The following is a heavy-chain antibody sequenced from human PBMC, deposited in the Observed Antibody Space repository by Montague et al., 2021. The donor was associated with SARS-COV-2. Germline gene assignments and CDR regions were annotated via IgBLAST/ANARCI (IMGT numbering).Heavy chain of an antibody. CDR3: ARTPTRPLSLDS. D-gene: IGHD6-6*01. V-gene: IGHV4-4*07. J-gene: IGHJ4*02. Sequence: SETLSLTCAVSGGSITGFSWSWVRQPAGKGLEWIGRVTTSGTTNYSPSLRSRVTMPVDTSKNQFSLNLNSATAADTAIYYCARTPTRPLSLDSWGQGTLVTVSS. CDR1: GGSITGFS. CDR2: VTTSGTT.